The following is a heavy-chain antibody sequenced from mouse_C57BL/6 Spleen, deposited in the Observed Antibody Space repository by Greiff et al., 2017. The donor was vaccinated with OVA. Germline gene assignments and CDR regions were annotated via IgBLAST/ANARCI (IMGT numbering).Heavy chain of an antibody. V-gene: IGHV5-16*01. CDR3: ARYDYDAWFAY. J-gene: IGHJ3*01. CDR1: GFTFSDYY. CDR2: INYDGSST. Sequence: EVKLMESEGGLVQPGSSMKLSCTASGFTFSDYYMAWVRQVPEKGLEWVANINYDGSSTYYLDSLKSRFIISRDNAKNILYLQMSSLKSEDTATYYCARYDYDAWFAYWGQGTLVTVSA. D-gene: IGHD2-4*01.